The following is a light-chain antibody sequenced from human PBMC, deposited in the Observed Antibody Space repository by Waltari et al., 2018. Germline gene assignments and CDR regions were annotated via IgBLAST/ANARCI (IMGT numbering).Light chain of an antibody. Sequence: SYVLTQPPSVSVAPGQTARITCGNNNIGSKSVHWYQQKPGQAPLLVLYYDSDRPSGIPERFSGFSAGDTAILTISRVEAGDEADYYCQVWDSSTDHRVFGGGTKLTVL. CDR3: QVWDSSTDHRV. V-gene: IGLV3-21*04. CDR1: NIGSKS. J-gene: IGLJ2*01. CDR2: YDS.